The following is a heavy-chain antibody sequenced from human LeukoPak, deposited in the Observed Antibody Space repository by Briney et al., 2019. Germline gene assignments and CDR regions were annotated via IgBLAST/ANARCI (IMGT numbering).Heavy chain of an antibody. Sequence: ASVKVSCKASGYTFTGYYMHWVRQAPGQGLEWMGWINPNSGGTNYEQKFQGRVTMTRGTFISTAYMELSRLRSDDTAVYYCARDYYDSSGYPLEGPGGNPDYWGQGTLVTVSS. V-gene: IGHV1-2*02. CDR1: GYTFTGYY. CDR3: ARDYYDSSGYPLEGPGGNPDY. D-gene: IGHD3-22*01. CDR2: INPNSGGT. J-gene: IGHJ4*02.